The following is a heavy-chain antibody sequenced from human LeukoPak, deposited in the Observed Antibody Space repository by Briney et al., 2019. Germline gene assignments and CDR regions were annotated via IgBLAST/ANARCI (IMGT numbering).Heavy chain of an antibody. Sequence: PGGSLRLSCAASGFTFTNAWMSWVRQAPGKGREWVGRIKSNTDGGTTDYVAPVKGRFTISRDDSKDTLYLQMNSLKTEDIAVYFCATEYYGAYNYWGQGTLVTVSS. CDR1: GFTFTNAW. J-gene: IGHJ4*02. CDR2: IKSNTDGGTT. D-gene: IGHD4-17*01. CDR3: ATEYYGAYNY. V-gene: IGHV3-15*01.